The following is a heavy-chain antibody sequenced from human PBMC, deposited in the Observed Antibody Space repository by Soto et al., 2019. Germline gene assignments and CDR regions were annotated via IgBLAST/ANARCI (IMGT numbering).Heavy chain of an antibody. Sequence: QVQLVESGGGVVQPGRSLRLSCAASGFTFSSYAMHWVRQAAGKGLEWVAVISYDGSNKYYADSVKGRFTISRDNSKNTLYLQMNSLRAEDTAVYYCARDTMRDGMDVWGQGTTVTVSS. J-gene: IGHJ6*02. V-gene: IGHV3-30-3*01. CDR1: GFTFSSYA. D-gene: IGHD3-3*01. CDR3: ARDTMRDGMDV. CDR2: ISYDGSNK.